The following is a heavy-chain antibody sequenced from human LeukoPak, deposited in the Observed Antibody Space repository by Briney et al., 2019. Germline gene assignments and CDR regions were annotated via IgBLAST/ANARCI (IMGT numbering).Heavy chain of an antibody. D-gene: IGHD5-18*01. Sequence: ASVKVSCKVSGYTLTELSMHWVRQAPGKGLEWMGGFDPEDGETIYAQKFQGRVTMTEDTSTDTAYMELRSLRSDDTAVYYCARVGYSYGYGDYWGQGTLVTVSS. V-gene: IGHV1-24*01. CDR2: FDPEDGET. CDR3: ARVGYSYGYGDY. CDR1: GYTLTELS. J-gene: IGHJ4*02.